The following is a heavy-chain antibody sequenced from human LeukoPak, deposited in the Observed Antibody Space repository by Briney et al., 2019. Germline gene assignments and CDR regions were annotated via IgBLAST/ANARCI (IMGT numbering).Heavy chain of an antibody. CDR2: VSYSGST. V-gene: IGHV4-59*01. CDR1: GGSINPYY. CDR3: ARVLGSGYSDY. D-gene: IGHD3-3*01. J-gene: IGHJ4*02. Sequence: SETLSLTCTVSGGSINPYYWSWIRQPPGKGLEWIGYVSYSGSTNYNPSLKSRVTISVDTSKNQSSLKLSSVTAADTAVYYCARVLGSGYSDYWGQGTLVTVSS.